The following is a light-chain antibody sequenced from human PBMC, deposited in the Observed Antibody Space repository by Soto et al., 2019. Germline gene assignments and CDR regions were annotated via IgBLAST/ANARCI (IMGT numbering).Light chain of an antibody. V-gene: IGLV1-40*01. CDR2: DNN. CDR3: QSYDTSLTAWRV. J-gene: IGLJ3*02. CDR1: SSNIGAGYN. Sequence: QSVLTQPPSVSGAPGQRVTISCTGSSSNIGAGYNVHWYQQLPGTAPKLLIYDNNNRPSGVPDRFSGSKSGTSASLAITGLQAEDEADYYCQSYDTSLTAWRVFGGGTKLTVL.